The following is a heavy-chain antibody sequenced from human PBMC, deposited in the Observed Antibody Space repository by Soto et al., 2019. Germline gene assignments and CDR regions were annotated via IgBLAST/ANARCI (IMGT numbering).Heavy chain of an antibody. CDR1: GGTFSSYT. Sequence: QVQLVQSGAEVKKPGSSVKVSCKASGGTFSSYTISWVRQAPGQGLEWMGRIIPILGIANYAQKFQGRVTITADKSTSTAYMELSSLRSEDTAVYYCARQGGSGSYYNVDYWGQGTLVTVSS. V-gene: IGHV1-69*02. D-gene: IGHD3-10*01. J-gene: IGHJ4*02. CDR2: IIPILGIA. CDR3: ARQGGSGSYYNVDY.